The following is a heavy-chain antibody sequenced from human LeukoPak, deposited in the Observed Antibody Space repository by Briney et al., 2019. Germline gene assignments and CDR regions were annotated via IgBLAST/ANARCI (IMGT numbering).Heavy chain of an antibody. D-gene: IGHD3-10*01. Sequence: SETLSLTCSVSGGSMNTYYWSWIRQSPGEGLEWIAYIYYNGATNYNPSVQSRISISLDASNNRFSLKLKSVTAADTAVYYCARADYSSSGSLSIYHSYYYIDVWGKGTTVTVSS. CDR1: GGSMNTYY. J-gene: IGHJ6*03. CDR3: ARADYSSSGSLSIYHSYYYIDV. V-gene: IGHV4-59*01. CDR2: IYYNGAT.